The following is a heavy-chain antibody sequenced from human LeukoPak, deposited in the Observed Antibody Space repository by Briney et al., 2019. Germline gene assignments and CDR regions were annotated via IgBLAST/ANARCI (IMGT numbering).Heavy chain of an antibody. Sequence: GSSVKVSCKASGGTFSSYAISWVRQAPGQGLEWMGIINSSGGTTSYAQKFQGRVTMTRDTSTSTVYMDLSSLRSEDTAVYYCARGGWYYFDYWGQGTLVTVSS. CDR2: INSSGGTT. V-gene: IGHV1-46*01. J-gene: IGHJ4*02. D-gene: IGHD6-19*01. CDR3: ARGGWYYFDY. CDR1: GGTFSSYA.